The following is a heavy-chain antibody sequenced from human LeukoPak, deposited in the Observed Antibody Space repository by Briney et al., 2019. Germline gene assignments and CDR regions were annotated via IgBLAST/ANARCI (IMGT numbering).Heavy chain of an antibody. Sequence: ASVKVSCKASGYTFTSYYMHWVRQAPGQGLEWMGIINPSGGSTSYAQKFQGRVTMTRDTSTSTVYMELSSLRSEDTAAYYCARDRCSGGSCYAFDIWGQGTMVTVSS. D-gene: IGHD2-15*01. J-gene: IGHJ3*02. CDR2: INPSGGST. CDR3: ARDRCSGGSCYAFDI. CDR1: GYTFTSYY. V-gene: IGHV1-46*01.